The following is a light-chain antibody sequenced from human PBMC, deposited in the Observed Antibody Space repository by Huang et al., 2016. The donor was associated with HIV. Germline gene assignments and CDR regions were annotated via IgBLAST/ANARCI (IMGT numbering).Light chain of an antibody. Sequence: DIQMTQSPSSLSSSLGDRVTITCQASQDISTYLNWYQQKTGKAPKLLIYDASNLETGVPSRFSGSGSGTDFTFTNSSLQPEDIATYYCQQYDNRITFGGGTKVEIK. CDR2: DAS. CDR1: QDISTY. CDR3: QQYDNRIT. V-gene: IGKV1-33*01. J-gene: IGKJ4*01.